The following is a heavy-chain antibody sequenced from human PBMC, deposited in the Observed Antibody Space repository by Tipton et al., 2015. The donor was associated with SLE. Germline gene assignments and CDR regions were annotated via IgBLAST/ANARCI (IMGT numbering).Heavy chain of an antibody. CDR1: GGSFSGYY. J-gene: IGHJ5*02. CDR3: ARERVEEYGGKENWIDP. V-gene: IGHV4-34*01. D-gene: IGHD4/OR15-4a*01. Sequence: LRLSCAVYGGSFSGYYWSWLRQSPGKGLEWIGEINHSGSTNYNPSLKSRVTISVGRSNNQFSLNLSSVTAADTAVYYCARERVEEYGGKENWIDPWGQGTLVTVSS. CDR2: INHSGST.